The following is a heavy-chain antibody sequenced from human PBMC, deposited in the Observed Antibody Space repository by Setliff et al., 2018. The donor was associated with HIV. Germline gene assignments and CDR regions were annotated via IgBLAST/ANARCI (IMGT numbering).Heavy chain of an antibody. J-gene: IGHJ5*02. V-gene: IGHV4-39*02. CDR2: VSYSGST. CDR3: ARENGWLFGWFDP. D-gene: IGHD3-22*01. Sequence: SETLSLTCSVSGGSISSGDYYWSWIRQPPGKGLEWIGSVSYSGSTYYIPSLSSRVTISADTPKNQYSLKLSSVTAADTAIYYCARENGWLFGWFDPWGEGTLVTVSS. CDR1: GGSISSGDYY.